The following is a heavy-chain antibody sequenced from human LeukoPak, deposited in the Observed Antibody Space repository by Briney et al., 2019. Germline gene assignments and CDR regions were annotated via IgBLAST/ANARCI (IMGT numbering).Heavy chain of an antibody. CDR3: ARDPHNSGSGRYFEN. D-gene: IGHD3-10*01. CDR2: FYSGGTI. CDR1: GFSVSNNY. J-gene: IGHJ4*02. V-gene: IGHV3-66*01. Sequence: GGSLRLSCAASGFSVSNNYMSWIRQAPGKGLEWVSVFYSGGTIVYSDSVRGRFIISRDISKNTLYLQMNSLRAEDTAVYCCARDPHNSGSGRYFENWGRGSLVTVSS.